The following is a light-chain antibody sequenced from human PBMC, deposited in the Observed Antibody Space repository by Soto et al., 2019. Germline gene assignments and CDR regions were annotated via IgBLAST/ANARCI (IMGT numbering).Light chain of an antibody. V-gene: IGKV3-15*01. CDR3: QQYNNWPPWT. J-gene: IGKJ1*01. CDR1: QSVSSN. CDR2: GAS. Sequence: EIVMTPAPATLSVSPGARATLSCRASQSVSSNLAWYQQKPGQAPRLLIYGASTRATGIPARFSGSGSGTEFTLTISSLQSEDFAVYYCQQYNNWPPWTFGQGTKVDIK.